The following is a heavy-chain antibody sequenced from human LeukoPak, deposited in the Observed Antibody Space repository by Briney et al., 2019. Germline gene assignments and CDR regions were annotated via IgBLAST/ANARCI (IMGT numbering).Heavy chain of an antibody. J-gene: IGHJ4*02. Sequence: ASVKVSRKASGYTFTSYGISWVRQAPGQGLEWMGWISAYNGNTNYAQKLQGRVTMTTDTSTSTAYMELRSLRSDDTAVYYCARDREDYYDSSGYYLPGYWGQGTLVTVSS. CDR3: ARDREDYYDSSGYYLPGY. D-gene: IGHD3-22*01. CDR1: GYTFTSYG. V-gene: IGHV1-18*01. CDR2: ISAYNGNT.